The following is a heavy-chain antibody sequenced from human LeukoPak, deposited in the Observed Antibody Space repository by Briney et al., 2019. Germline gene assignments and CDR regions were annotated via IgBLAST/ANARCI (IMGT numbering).Heavy chain of an antibody. CDR1: GYTFTGYY. Sequence: GASVKVSCKASGYTFTGYYIHWVRQAPGQGLEWMGRINPNSGGTNYAQKLQGRVTMTRDTSISTAYMELSRLRSDDTAVYYCARDCEHLASGWPGCFDYWGQGTLVTVSP. V-gene: IGHV1-2*02. D-gene: IGHD6-19*01. J-gene: IGHJ4*02. CDR2: INPNSGGT. CDR3: ARDCEHLASGWPGCFDY.